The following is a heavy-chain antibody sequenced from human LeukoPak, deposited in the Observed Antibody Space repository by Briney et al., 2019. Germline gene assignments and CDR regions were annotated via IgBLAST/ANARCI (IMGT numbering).Heavy chain of an antibody. J-gene: IGHJ4*02. V-gene: IGHV3-48*03. CDR3: AREDCSGGSCHFDY. CDR1: GFTFSSYE. CDR2: ISSSGSTI. D-gene: IGHD2-15*01. Sequence: GGSLRLSCAASGFTFSSYEMNWVRQALGKGLEWVSYISSSGSTIYYADSVKGRFTISRDNAKNSLYLQMNSLRAEDTAVYYCAREDCSGGSCHFDYWGQGTLVTVSS.